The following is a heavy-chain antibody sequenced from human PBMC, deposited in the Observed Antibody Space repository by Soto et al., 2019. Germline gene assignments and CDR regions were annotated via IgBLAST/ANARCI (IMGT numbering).Heavy chain of an antibody. D-gene: IGHD1-26*01. CDR2: INHSGST. V-gene: IGHV4-34*01. Sequence: ETLSLTCAVYGGSFSGFQWTWVRQPPWKGLEWIGEINDSGITEWIGEINHSGSTNYNPSLKSRVTISVDTSKNQFSLKLTSVTAADTAVYYCARAWGFNSGSYFLGYWGQGLLVTVSS. J-gene: IGHJ4*02. CDR1: GGSFSGFQ. CDR3: ARAWGFNSGSYFLGY.